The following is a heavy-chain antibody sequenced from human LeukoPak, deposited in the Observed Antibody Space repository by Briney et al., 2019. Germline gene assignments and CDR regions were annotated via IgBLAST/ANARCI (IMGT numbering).Heavy chain of an antibody. CDR2: ISYDGSNK. J-gene: IGHJ4*02. D-gene: IGHD4-11*01. CDR3: ASTVTTGFDY. Sequence: PGRSLRLSCAASGFTFSSYAMHWVRQAPGKGLEWVAVISYDGSNKYYADSVKGRFTISRDNSKNTLYLQMNSPRAEDTAVYYCASTVTTGFDYWGQGTLVTVSS. CDR1: GFTFSSYA. V-gene: IGHV3-30*01.